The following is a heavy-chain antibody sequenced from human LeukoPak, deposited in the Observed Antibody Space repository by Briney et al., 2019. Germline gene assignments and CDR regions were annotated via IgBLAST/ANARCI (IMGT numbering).Heavy chain of an antibody. CDR3: ARGSGVLGGNWFDP. V-gene: IGHV3-30*03. J-gene: IGHJ5*02. D-gene: IGHD2-15*01. Sequence: GRSLRLSCAASGFTFSSYGMHWVRQAPGKGLEWVAVISYDGSNKYYADSVKGRFTVSRDNSKNTLYLQMNSLRAEDTAVYYCARGSGVLGGNWFDPWGQGTLVTVSS. CDR2: ISYDGSNK. CDR1: GFTFSSYG.